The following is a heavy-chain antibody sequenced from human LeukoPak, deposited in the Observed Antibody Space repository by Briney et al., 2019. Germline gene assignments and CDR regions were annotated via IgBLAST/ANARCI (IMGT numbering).Heavy chain of an antibody. CDR1: GGSLSGYY. V-gene: IGHV4-34*01. D-gene: IGHD3-22*01. CDR2: INHSGST. J-gene: IGHJ4*02. CDR3: ARGNYFDSSAYYPLW. Sequence: SETLSLTCAVYGGSLSGYYWSWIRQPPGKGLEWIGEINHSGSTNYNPSLRSRVTISVDTSKNQFSLKLSSVTAADTAVYYCARGNYFDSSAYYPLWGGRGTPVTVSS.